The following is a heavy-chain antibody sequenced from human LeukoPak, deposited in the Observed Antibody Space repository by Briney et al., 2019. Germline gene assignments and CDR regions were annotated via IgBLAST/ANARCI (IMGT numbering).Heavy chain of an antibody. V-gene: IGHV1-46*01. D-gene: IGHD6-13*01. CDR1: GYTSTSYY. J-gene: IGHJ4*02. CDR2: INPSGGST. CDR3: ARDPIGSRWPYYFDY. Sequence: ASVKVSCKASGYTSTSYYMHWVRQAPGQGLEWMGIINPSGGSTSYAQKFQGRVTMTRDTSTSTVYMELSSLRSEDTAVYYCARDPIGSRWPYYFDYWGQGTLVTVSS.